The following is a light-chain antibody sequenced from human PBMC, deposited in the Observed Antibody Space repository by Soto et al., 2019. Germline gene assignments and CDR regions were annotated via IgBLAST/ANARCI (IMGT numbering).Light chain of an antibody. CDR3: SSYTSSSTLV. CDR1: SSDVGGYNY. J-gene: IGLJ2*01. Sequence: QSVLTQPASVSGSPGQSITISCTGTSSDVGGYNYVSWYQHHPGKAPKLMIYDVSNRPSGVSNRFSGSKSGNTASLTISGLQAEDEADYYCSSYTSSSTLVFDGGTKLTVL. CDR2: DVS. V-gene: IGLV2-14*03.